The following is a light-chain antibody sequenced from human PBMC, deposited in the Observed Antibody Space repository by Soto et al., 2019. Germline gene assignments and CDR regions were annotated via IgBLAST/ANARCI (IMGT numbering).Light chain of an antibody. Sequence: EIVLTQSPGTLSLSPGERATLSCRASQSVTNNYLAWYQQRPGQAPRLLIYDASSRATGISDRFSGSGSGTDFTLTISILEPEDSAVYYCQQHCSSPLTFGQGTKVEI. CDR3: QQHCSSPLT. J-gene: IGKJ1*01. CDR1: QSVTNNY. V-gene: IGKV3-20*01. CDR2: DAS.